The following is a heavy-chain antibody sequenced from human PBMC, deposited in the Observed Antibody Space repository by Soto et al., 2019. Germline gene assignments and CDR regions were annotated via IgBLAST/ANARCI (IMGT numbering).Heavy chain of an antibody. Sequence: QVQLVQSGAEVKKPGASVKVSCKASGYSFTGYYMHWVRQAPGQGLEWMGWINPNSGGTNYAQKFQGRVPMTRNTSSGTAYTDRSRLRSDDTAVYYCASGRPPITMLLVVIPSGFDYWGQGTLVTVSS. CDR1: GYSFTGYY. CDR2: INPNSGGT. D-gene: IGHD3-22*01. V-gene: IGHV1-2*02. J-gene: IGHJ4*02. CDR3: ASGRPPITMLLVVIPSGFDY.